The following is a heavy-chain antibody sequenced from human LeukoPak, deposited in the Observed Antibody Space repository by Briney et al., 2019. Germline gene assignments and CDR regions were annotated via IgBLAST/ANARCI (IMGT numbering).Heavy chain of an antibody. Sequence: GGSLRLSCAASGFTFNTYAMNWVRQAPGKGLEWVSGVSDGGRSTYYADSVKGRVTISRDNSKNTLYLQMNSLRAEDTAVYYCANLIDSSRKYGLEVWRQGTTVTVSS. CDR3: ANLIDSSRKYGLEV. D-gene: IGHD3-22*01. CDR1: GFTFNTYA. J-gene: IGHJ6*02. CDR2: VSDGGRST. V-gene: IGHV3-23*01.